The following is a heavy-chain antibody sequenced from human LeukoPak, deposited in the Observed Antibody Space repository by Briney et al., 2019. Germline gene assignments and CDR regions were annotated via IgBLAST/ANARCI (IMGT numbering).Heavy chain of an antibody. V-gene: IGHV4-59*01. CDR2: NYYSGST. Sequence: SETLSLTCTVSGGSISSYYWSWIRQPPGKGLEWIGYNYYSGSTNYNPSLKSRVTISVDTSKNQFSLKLSSVTAADTAVYYCTRGSIAYYYMDVWGKGTTVTISS. D-gene: IGHD3-22*01. CDR3: TRGSIAYYYMDV. J-gene: IGHJ6*03. CDR1: GGSISSYY.